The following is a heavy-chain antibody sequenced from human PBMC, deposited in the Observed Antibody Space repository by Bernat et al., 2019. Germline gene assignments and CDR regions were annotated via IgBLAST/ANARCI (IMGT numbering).Heavy chain of an antibody. J-gene: IGHJ4*02. CDR1: GFTFSDYE. CDR3: ARETAVAGNDY. CDR2: ISSSGGTI. V-gene: IGHV3-48*03. Sequence: EVQLVESGGGLVQPGGSLRLSCAASGFTFSDYEMNWVRQAPGKGLEWVSYISSSGGTIQYADSVKGRSTSSRDNAKNYLDLQMNSLRAEETDVYYCARETAVAGNDYWGQGTLVTVSS. D-gene: IGHD6-19*01.